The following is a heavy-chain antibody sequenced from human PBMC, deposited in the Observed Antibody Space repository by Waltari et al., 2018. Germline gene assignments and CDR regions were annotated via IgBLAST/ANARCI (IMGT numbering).Heavy chain of an antibody. D-gene: IGHD3-10*01. CDR1: GGSLSGYY. CDR2: INHSGST. Sequence: QVQLQQWGAGLLKPSETLSLTCAVYGGSLSGYYWRWIRQPPGQGLEWIGEINHSGSTNYNPSLKSRVTISVDTSKNQFSLKLSSVTAADTAVYYCARGPLYYYGSGSYYYYYGMDVWDQGTTVTVSS. J-gene: IGHJ6*02. V-gene: IGHV4-34*01. CDR3: ARGPLYYYGSGSYYYYYGMDV.